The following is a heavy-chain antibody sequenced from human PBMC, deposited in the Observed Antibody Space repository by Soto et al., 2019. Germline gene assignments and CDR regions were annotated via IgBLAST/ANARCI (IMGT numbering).Heavy chain of an antibody. D-gene: IGHD2-15*01. CDR2: IYYSGST. V-gene: IGHV4-59*01. CDR1: GGCISSYY. CDR3: ARGELYCSGGTCYANRPFDY. J-gene: IGHJ4*02. Sequence: PSETLSLTCTVSGGCISSYYWSWIRQPPGKGLEWIGYIYYSGSTNYNPSLKSRVTISVDTSKNQFSLKLSSVTAADTAVYYCARGELYCSGGTCYANRPFDYWGQGTLVTVSS.